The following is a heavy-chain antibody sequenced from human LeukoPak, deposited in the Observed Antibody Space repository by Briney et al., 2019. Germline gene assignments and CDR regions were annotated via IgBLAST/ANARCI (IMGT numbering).Heavy chain of an antibody. CDR3: VRNAASDFYYYMGV. J-gene: IGHJ6*03. CDR2: ISNYGHKT. Sequence: GGSLRLSCVASGFTFYSYAMGWVRQPPGRGLECVSAISNYGHKTSYTDSVRGRFTISRDNSKNTVYLQMSSLRAEDTGIYYCVRNAASDFYYYMGVWGRGTTLIVS. CDR1: GFTFYSYA. V-gene: IGHV3-23*01. D-gene: IGHD6-25*01.